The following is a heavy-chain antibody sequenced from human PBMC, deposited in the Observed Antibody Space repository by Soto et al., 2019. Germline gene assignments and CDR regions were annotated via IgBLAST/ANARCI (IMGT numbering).Heavy chain of an antibody. Sequence: EVQLVESGGGLVKPGGSLRLSCAASGFTFSSYSMNWVRQAPGKGLEWVSSISSSSSYIYYADSVKGRFTISRDNAKNSLYLQMNSLRAEDTALYYCARDESGLADYWCQGTLVTVSS. CDR2: ISSSSSYI. J-gene: IGHJ4*02. V-gene: IGHV3-21*01. CDR1: GFTFSSYS. CDR3: ARDESGLADY.